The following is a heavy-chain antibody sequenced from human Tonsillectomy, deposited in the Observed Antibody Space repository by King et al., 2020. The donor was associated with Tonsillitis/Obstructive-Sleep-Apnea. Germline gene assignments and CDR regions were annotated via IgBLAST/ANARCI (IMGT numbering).Heavy chain of an antibody. V-gene: IGHV3-64D*06. CDR2: ISSNGRST. Sequence: VQLVESGGGLVQPGGSLRLSCSASGFTFSSYVMHWVRQGPGKVLEYVSVISSNGRSTYYADSVKGRFTISRDNSKNTLYLQMSSLRAEDTAVYYCVKGGAARFGVAGDDAFDIWGQGTMVTVSS. J-gene: IGHJ3*02. D-gene: IGHD3-3*01. CDR1: GFTFSSYV. CDR3: VKGGAARFGVAGDDAFDI.